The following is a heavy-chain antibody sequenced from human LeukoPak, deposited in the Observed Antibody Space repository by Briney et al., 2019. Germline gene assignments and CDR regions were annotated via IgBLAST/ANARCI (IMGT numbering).Heavy chain of an antibody. J-gene: IGHJ4*02. CDR3: ARDGDFWSGIDY. D-gene: IGHD3-3*01. CDR1: GFTFSSYS. V-gene: IGHV3-30*03. Sequence: PGGSLRLSCAASGFTFSSYSMKWVRQAPGKGLEWVAVISYDGSNKYYADSVKGRFTISRDNAKNSLYLQMNSLRAEDTAVYYCARDGDFWSGIDYWGQGTLATVSS. CDR2: ISYDGSNK.